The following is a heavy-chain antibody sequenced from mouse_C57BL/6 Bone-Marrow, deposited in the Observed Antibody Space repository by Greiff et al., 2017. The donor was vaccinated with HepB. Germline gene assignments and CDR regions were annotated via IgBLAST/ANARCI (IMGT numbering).Heavy chain of an antibody. V-gene: IGHV5-12*01. CDR3: ARQEDY. J-gene: IGHJ2*01. CDR1: GFTFSDYY. CDR2: ISNGGGST. Sequence: EVQRVESGGGLVQPGGSLKLSCAASGFTFSDYYMYWVRQTPEKRLEWVAYISNGGGSTYYPDTVKGRFTISRDNAKNTLYLQMCRLKSEDTAMYYCARQEDYWGQGTTLTVSS.